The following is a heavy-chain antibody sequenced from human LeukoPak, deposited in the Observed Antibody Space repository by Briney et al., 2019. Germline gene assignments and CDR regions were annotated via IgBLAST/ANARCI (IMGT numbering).Heavy chain of an antibody. CDR3: ARDPAYSYGYYYFDY. J-gene: IGHJ4*02. Sequence: GGSLRLSCIASGFSFSRYWMNWVRQAPGKGLEWVANIKEDGTEKYYVDSVKGRFTISRDNAKNSLYLQMNSLRAEDTAVYYCARDPAYSYGYYYFDYWGQGTLVTVSS. D-gene: IGHD5-18*01. V-gene: IGHV3-7*01. CDR1: GFSFSRYW. CDR2: IKEDGTEK.